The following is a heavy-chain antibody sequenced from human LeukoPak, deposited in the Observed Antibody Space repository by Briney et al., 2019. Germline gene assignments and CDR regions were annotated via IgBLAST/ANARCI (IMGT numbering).Heavy chain of an antibody. Sequence: GGSLRLSFAASGFTLSSYAMKWGPQAPREGVEWGSAISGSGGSTYYADSVKGRFTISRDNSKNTLYLQMNSLRAEDTAVYYCAKDHIGSGWYFDYWGQGTLVTVSS. J-gene: IGHJ4*02. CDR2: ISGSGGST. V-gene: IGHV3-23*01. CDR1: GFTLSSYA. CDR3: AKDHIGSGWYFDY. D-gene: IGHD6-19*01.